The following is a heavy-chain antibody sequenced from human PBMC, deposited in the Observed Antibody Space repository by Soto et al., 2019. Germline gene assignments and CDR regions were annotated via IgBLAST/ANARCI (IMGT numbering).Heavy chain of an antibody. D-gene: IGHD3-16*02. CDR2: ISSSSSTI. Sequence: EVQLVESGGGLVQPGGSLRLSCAASGFTFSSYSMNWVRQAPGKGLEWVSYISSSSSTIYYADSVKGRFTISRDNAKNSLYLQMNSLRAEDTAVYYCARNIWGSYRSGTAYCYWGQGTLVTVSS. V-gene: IGHV3-48*01. J-gene: IGHJ4*02. CDR1: GFTFSSYS. CDR3: ARNIWGSYRSGTAYCY.